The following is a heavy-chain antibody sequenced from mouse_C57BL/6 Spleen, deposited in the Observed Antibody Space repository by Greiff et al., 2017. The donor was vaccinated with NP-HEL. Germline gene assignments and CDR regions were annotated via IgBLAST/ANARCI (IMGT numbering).Heavy chain of an antibody. Sequence: QVQLQQPGAELVMPGASVKLSCKASGYTFTSYWMHWVKQRPGQGLEWIGEIDPSDSYTNYNQKFKGKSTLTVDKSSSTAYMQLSSLTSEDSAVYYCARNYGSSYATTPTMDYWGQGTSVTVSS. CDR1: GYTFTSYW. CDR3: ARNYGSSYATTPTMDY. J-gene: IGHJ4*01. V-gene: IGHV1-69*01. CDR2: IDPSDSYT. D-gene: IGHD1-1*01.